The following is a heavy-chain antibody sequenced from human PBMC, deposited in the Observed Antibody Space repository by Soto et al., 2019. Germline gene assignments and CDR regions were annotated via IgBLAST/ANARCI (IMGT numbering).Heavy chain of an antibody. CDR3: AHFYDSSGYTGY. J-gene: IGHJ4*02. CDR1: GFSLSTSGVG. CDR2: IYWDDDK. Sequence: QITLKESGPTLVKPTQTLTLTCTFSGFSLSTSGVGVGWIRQPPGKALEWLALIYWDDDKRYSPSLKSRLTITKYTSKNQVVLTMTNIDPVDTATYYCAHFYDSSGYTGYWGQGTLVTVSS. D-gene: IGHD3-22*01. V-gene: IGHV2-5*02.